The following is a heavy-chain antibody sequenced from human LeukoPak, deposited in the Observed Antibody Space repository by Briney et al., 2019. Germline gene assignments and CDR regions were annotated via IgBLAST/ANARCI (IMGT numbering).Heavy chain of an antibody. CDR3: ARAVGSGSFQTYYYYMDV. J-gene: IGHJ6*03. CDR1: GGAISSYY. Sequence: SETLSLTCTVAGGAISSYYWSWIRQPAGKGLEWIGRIYTSGSTNYNPSLKSRVTMSVDTSKNQFSLKLSSVTAADTAVYYCARAVGSGSFQTYYYYMDVWGKGTTVTISS. D-gene: IGHD3-10*01. CDR2: IYTSGST. V-gene: IGHV4-4*07.